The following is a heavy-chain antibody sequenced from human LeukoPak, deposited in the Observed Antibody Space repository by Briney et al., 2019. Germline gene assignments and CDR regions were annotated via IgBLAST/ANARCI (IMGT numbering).Heavy chain of an antibody. CDR1: GGSVDSSYY. CDR2: IFHMGHT. V-gene: IGHV4-39*07. J-gene: IGHJ4*02. D-gene: IGHD6-19*01. CDR3: ARTGAVAYTNFDY. Sequence: PSETLSLTCTVSGGSVDSSYYWAWIRQSPGKGLEWIGSIFHMGHTYYNPSLKSRVTISVDTSKNQFSLKLSSVTAADTAVYYCARTGAVAYTNFDYWGQGTLVTVSS.